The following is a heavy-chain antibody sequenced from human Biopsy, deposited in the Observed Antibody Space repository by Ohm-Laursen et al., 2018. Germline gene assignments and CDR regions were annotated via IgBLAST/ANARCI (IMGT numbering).Heavy chain of an antibody. CDR1: GVFINTGGYY. Sequence: SDTLSLTCTVSGVFINTGGYYWTRIRQHPGTGLEWIGHIHYSGNTHYNPSLKSRLTISEDTSKNQFSLKLTSVTAADTALYYCTRAGGGKIYGLWGQGTLVTVSS. CDR3: TRAGGGKIYGL. V-gene: IGHV4-31*03. D-gene: IGHD3-16*01. CDR2: IHYSGNT. J-gene: IGHJ4*02.